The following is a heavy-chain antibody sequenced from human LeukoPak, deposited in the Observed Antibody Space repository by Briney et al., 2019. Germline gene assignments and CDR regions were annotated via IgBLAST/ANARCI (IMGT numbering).Heavy chain of an antibody. Sequence: GGSLRLSCAASGFTFSSYSMNWVRQAPGKGLEWVSSISSSSSYIYYADSVKGRFTISRDNAKNSLYLQMNSLRAEDTAVYYCARAGNRGGSYGAFDIWGQGTMVTVSS. CDR1: GFTFSSYS. CDR2: ISSSSSYI. J-gene: IGHJ3*02. D-gene: IGHD1-26*01. CDR3: ARAGNRGGSYGAFDI. V-gene: IGHV3-21*01.